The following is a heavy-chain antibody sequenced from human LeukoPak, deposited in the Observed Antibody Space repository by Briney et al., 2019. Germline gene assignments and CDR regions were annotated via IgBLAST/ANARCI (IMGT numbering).Heavy chain of an antibody. CDR3: AREAGNYYYMDV. V-gene: IGHV4-39*01. D-gene: IGHD1-14*01. Sequence: GSLRLSCAASGFTFSSYSMKWIRQPPGKGLEWIGSIYYSGSTYYNPSLKSRVTISVDTSKNQFSLKLSSVTAADTAVYYCAREAGNYYYMDVWGKGTTVTVSS. CDR1: GFTFSSYS. J-gene: IGHJ6*03. CDR2: IYYSGST.